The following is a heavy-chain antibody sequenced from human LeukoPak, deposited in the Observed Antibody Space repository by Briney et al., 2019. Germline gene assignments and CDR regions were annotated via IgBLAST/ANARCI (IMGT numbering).Heavy chain of an antibody. J-gene: IGHJ4*02. CDR2: INHSGST. V-gene: IGHV4-34*01. D-gene: IGHD2-8*01. CDR1: GGPFSGYY. CDR3: ARRESGVQDY. Sequence: SETLSLTCAVYGGPFSGYYWSWIRQPPGKGLEWIGEINHSGSTNYNPSLKSRVTISVDTSKNQFSLKLSSVTAADTAVYYCARRESGVQDYWGQGTLVTVSS.